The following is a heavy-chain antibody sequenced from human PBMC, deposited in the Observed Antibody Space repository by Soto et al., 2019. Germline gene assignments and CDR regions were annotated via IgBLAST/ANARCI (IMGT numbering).Heavy chain of an antibody. CDR1: GFTFSSYW. CDR2: INGDGRST. J-gene: IGHJ4*02. Sequence: GGSLRLSCAASGFTFSSYWIHWVRQPPGKGLMWVSRINGDGRSTSYADSVKGRFTISRDNARNMLFLQVNSLRAEDTGVYFCVRATAASFDYWGQGTVVTVSS. D-gene: IGHD2-2*01. CDR3: VRATAASFDY. V-gene: IGHV3-74*01.